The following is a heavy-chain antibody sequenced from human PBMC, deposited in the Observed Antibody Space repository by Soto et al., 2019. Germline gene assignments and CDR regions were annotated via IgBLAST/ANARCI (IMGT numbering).Heavy chain of an antibody. J-gene: IGHJ4*02. Sequence: SVKVSCKVSGHTLTELSIYWVRQAPGKGLEWMGGFDPDDGETIYAQKFRGRVTMTEDTSTDTAYMELSSLRSEDTAVYYCAAVSLYWKDYWGQGTLVTVSS. CDR1: GHTLTELS. CDR3: AAVSLYWKDY. CDR2: FDPDDGET. D-gene: IGHD1-1*01. V-gene: IGHV1-24*01.